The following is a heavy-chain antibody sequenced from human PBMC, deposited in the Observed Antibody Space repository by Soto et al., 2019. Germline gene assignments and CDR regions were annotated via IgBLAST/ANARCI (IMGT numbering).Heavy chain of an antibody. CDR2: ISAYNGNT. D-gene: IGHD3-22*01. CDR1: GYTFTSYG. J-gene: IGHJ3*02. CDR3: ARVRDSSGYDAFAI. V-gene: IGHV1-18*01. Sequence: ASVKVSCKASGYTFTSYGISWVRQAPGQGPEWMGWISAYNGNTNYAQKLQGRVTMTTDTSTSTAYMELRSLRSDDAAVYYCARVRDSSGYDAFAIWGQGTMVTVSS.